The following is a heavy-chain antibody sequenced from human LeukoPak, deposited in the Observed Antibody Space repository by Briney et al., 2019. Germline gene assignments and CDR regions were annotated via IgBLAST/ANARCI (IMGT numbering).Heavy chain of an antibody. J-gene: IGHJ4*02. Sequence: SETLSLTCTVSGGSISSYYWSWIRQPPGKGLEWIGYIYYSGSTSYNPSLNSRVTISLDTSKNQFSLNLSSVTAADTAVYYCARWESSGFFDYWGQETLVTVSS. CDR1: GGSISSYY. CDR3: ARWESSGFFDY. V-gene: IGHV4-59*08. CDR2: IYYSGST. D-gene: IGHD6-19*01.